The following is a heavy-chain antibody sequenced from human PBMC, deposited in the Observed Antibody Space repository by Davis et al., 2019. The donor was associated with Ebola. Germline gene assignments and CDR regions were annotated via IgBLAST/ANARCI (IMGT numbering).Heavy chain of an antibody. V-gene: IGHV3-48*02. CDR1: GFTFSSYS. J-gene: IGHJ6*02. Sequence: GGSLRLSCAASGFTFSSYSMNWVRQAPGKGLEWVSYISSSSSTIYYADSVKGRFTISRDNAKNSLYLQMNSLRDEDTAVYYCARDHVVVVVAAGLRGYYYYYGMDVWGQGTTVTVSS. CDR3: ARDHVVVVVAAGLRGYYYYYGMDV. CDR2: ISSSSSTI. D-gene: IGHD2-15*01.